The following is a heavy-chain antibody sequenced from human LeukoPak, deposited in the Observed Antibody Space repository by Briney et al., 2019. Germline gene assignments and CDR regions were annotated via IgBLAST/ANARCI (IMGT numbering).Heavy chain of an antibody. D-gene: IGHD5-12*01. CDR1: GFTFDDYA. J-gene: IGHJ6*02. V-gene: IGHV3-9*01. Sequence: GGSLRLSCAASGFTFDDYAMHWVRQAPGKGLESVSGISWNSGNIGYADSMKGRFTISRDNAKNSLYLQMNSLRAEDTALYYCAKGGGGYSYYGMDVWGQGTTVTVSS. CDR3: AKGGGGYSYYGMDV. CDR2: ISWNSGNI.